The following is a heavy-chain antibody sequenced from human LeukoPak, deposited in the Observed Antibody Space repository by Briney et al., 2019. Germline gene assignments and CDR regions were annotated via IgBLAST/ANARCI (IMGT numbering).Heavy chain of an antibody. V-gene: IGHV3-11*06. D-gene: IGHD3-10*01. CDR3: ARDFGSGSSSYYYYGMDV. J-gene: IGHJ6*02. CDR2: ISSSSSYT. CDR1: GFTFSDYY. Sequence: PGGSLRLSCAASGFTFSDYYMSWIRQAPGKGLEWVSYISSSSSYTNYADSVKGRFTISRDNAKNSLYLQMNSLRAEDTAVYYCARDFGSGSSSYYYYGMDVWGQGTTVTVSS.